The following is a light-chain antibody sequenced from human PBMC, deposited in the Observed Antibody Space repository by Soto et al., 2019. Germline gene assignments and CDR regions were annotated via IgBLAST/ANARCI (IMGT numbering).Light chain of an antibody. J-gene: IGKJ2*01. CDR2: MIS. V-gene: IGKV2-24*01. CDR1: QSLVHSDGNSY. Sequence: DFVMTQTPLSSPVTLGQPASISCRSSQSLVHSDGNSYLSWLHQRPGQPPRLLIYMISNRFSGVPDRFSCSGAGTDFTLKISRVEPDDVGVYYCMQATQPYTFGQGTKLEIK. CDR3: MQATQPYT.